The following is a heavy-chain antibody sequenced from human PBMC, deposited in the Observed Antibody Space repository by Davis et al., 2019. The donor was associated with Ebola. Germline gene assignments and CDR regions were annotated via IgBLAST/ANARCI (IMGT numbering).Heavy chain of an antibody. D-gene: IGHD7-27*01. Sequence: PGGSLRLSCTASGFTFSEFWMSWVRQAPGKGLEWVANINADGSDKYYVDSVKGRFTISRDNAKNSLYLQMNSLRVEDTAVYYCARDPANWGLGYGYWGLGTLVTVSS. CDR3: ARDPANWGLGYGY. V-gene: IGHV3-7*01. CDR2: INADGSDK. CDR1: GFTFSEFW. J-gene: IGHJ4*02.